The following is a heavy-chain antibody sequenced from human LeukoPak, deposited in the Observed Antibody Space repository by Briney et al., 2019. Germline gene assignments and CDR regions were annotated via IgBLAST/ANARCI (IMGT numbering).Heavy chain of an antibody. V-gene: IGHV4-39*01. D-gene: IGHD6-19*01. Sequence: AETLSLTCSGSVESIKRTSNYWAGVRQPPGKGREWIGHIYYSTNTYYNSSLKTRVTISDYTSKNQVSLSLRSVTAADTALSSCVRRVDGTFHFDQWGQGSLVSVSS. CDR2: IYYSTNT. CDR1: VESIKRTSNY. CDR3: VRRVDGTFHFDQ. J-gene: IGHJ4*02.